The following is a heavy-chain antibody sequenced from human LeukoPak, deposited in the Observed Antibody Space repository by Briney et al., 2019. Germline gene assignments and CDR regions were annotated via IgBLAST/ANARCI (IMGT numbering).Heavy chain of an antibody. CDR3: ARSDMGATAFDI. CDR2: IIPIFGTA. V-gene: IGHV1-69*05. Sequence: GASVKVSCKASGGTFSSYAISWVRQAPGQGLEWMGGIIPIFGTANYAQKFQGRVTITTDESTSTAYMELSSLRSEDTAVYYCARSDMGATAFDIWGQGTMVTVSS. J-gene: IGHJ3*02. CDR1: GGTFSSYA. D-gene: IGHD1-26*01.